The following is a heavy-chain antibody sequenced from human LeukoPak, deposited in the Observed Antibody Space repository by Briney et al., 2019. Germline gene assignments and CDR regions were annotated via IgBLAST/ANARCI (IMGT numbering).Heavy chain of an antibody. D-gene: IGHD3-22*01. CDR1: GYTFTNYD. J-gene: IGHJ6*03. CDR3: ARGGPLDSRSYYYYMDV. Sequence: GASVKVSCKASGYTFTNYDVNWVRQATGQGLEWVGWMNPNSGNTGYAQKFQGRVTLTRNNSIGTAYMGLSSPRSEDTAVYYCARGGPLDSRSYYYYMDVWGKGTTVTVSS. CDR2: MNPNSGNT. V-gene: IGHV1-8*03.